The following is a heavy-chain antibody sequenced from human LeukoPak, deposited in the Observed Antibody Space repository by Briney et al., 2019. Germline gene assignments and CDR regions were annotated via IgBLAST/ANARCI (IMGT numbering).Heavy chain of an antibody. V-gene: IGHV4-39*07. CDR2: VFYTGKT. J-gene: IGHJ4*02. CDR1: GGSVSTSDYY. CDR3: ARVFDS. Sequence: ASETLSLTCTVSGGSVSTSDYYWGWIRQSPIKGLEWIGDVFYTGKTNYNPSLRGRATISIDTSKNQFSLKLTYVTAADSAVYYCARVFDSWGQGTLVTVSS.